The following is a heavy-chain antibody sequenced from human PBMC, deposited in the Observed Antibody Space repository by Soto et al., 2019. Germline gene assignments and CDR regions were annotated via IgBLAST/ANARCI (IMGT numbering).Heavy chain of an antibody. CDR3: AKDGGYSDSWFGYYDY. Sequence: GGSLRLSCAASGFTFDDHAMHWVRQAPGKGLEWVSLITRDGATTYYADSVKGRFSISRDNSRNSLYLQMNSLRPDDTAFYFCAKDGGYSDSWFGYYDYWGQGTLVTVSS. D-gene: IGHD6-13*01. CDR2: ITRDGATT. V-gene: IGHV3-43D*04. J-gene: IGHJ4*02. CDR1: GFTFDDHA.